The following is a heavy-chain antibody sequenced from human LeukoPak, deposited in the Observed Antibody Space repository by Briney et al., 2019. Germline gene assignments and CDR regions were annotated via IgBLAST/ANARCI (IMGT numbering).Heavy chain of an antibody. D-gene: IGHD1-1*01. Sequence: GGSLRLSCAASGFTLRDYGMHWVRQAPGKGLEWVAFIRSDGSDKSYADSVKGRFTISRDNSENKLYLQINSLRVEDTAVYYCVKDTPTTGYHLDSWGQGTLVTVSS. CDR1: GFTLRDYG. CDR2: IRSDGSDK. V-gene: IGHV3-30*02. J-gene: IGHJ4*02. CDR3: VKDTPTTGYHLDS.